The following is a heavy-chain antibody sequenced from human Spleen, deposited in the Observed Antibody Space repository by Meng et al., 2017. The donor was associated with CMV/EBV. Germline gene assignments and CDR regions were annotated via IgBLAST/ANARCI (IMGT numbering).Heavy chain of an antibody. J-gene: IGHJ6*02. CDR1: GFTFSNYW. CDR3: VRDPPRDHTRFGVVTPSDYYYYGMDV. Sequence: GGSLRLSCAASGFTFSNYWMSWVRQAPGKGLEWVSSISSSFGYIYYADSVKGRFTISRDNAKNSLFLQMNGLRADDTAVYFCVRDPPRDHTRFGVVTPSDYYYYGMDVWGQGTTVTVSS. V-gene: IGHV3-21*01. CDR2: ISSSFGYI. D-gene: IGHD3-3*01.